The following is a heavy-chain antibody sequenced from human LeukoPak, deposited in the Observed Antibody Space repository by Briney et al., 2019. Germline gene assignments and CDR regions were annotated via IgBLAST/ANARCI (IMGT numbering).Heavy chain of an antibody. V-gene: IGHV1-46*01. Sequence: ASVKVSCKASGFTFSSYYMQWVRQAPGQGLEWVEIINPSDGSTKYAQKFQGRVTMTGDTSTNTVYMELSSLRSEDTALYYCARDGLQTRYSWNDEGRKNWFDPWGQGTLVTVSS. D-gene: IGHD1-1*01. J-gene: IGHJ5*02. CDR1: GFTFSSYY. CDR3: ARDGLQTRYSWNDEGRKNWFDP. CDR2: INPSDGST.